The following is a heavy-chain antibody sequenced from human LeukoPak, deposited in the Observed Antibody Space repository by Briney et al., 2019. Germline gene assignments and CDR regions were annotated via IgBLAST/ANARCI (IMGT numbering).Heavy chain of an antibody. V-gene: IGHV5-10-1*01. CDR3: ARSSSRYDTTRTAFDI. D-gene: IGHD3-3*01. CDR1: GYSFTSYW. CDR2: IDPSDSYT. J-gene: IGHJ3*02. Sequence: GESLKISCQGSGYSFTSYWISWVRQMPGEGLEWMGRIDPSDSYTNYSPSFQGHVTISADKSISTAYLQWSSLKASDTAMYYCARSSSRYDTTRTAFDIWGQGTMVTVSS.